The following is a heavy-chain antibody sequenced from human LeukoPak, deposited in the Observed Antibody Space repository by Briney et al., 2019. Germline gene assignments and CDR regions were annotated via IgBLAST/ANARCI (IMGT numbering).Heavy chain of an antibody. D-gene: IGHD2-2*01. CDR3: ARGLHCTNTSCRQGEWFDP. V-gene: IGHV1-8*01. CDR2: MNPNSGNT. J-gene: IGHJ5*02. Sequence: ASVKVSCKASGYTFASYDINWVRQATGQGLGWMGWMNPNSGNTGYAQKFQGRVTMTRNTSIATAYMELTSLRSEDTAMYYCARGLHCTNTSCRQGEWFDPWGQGALVTVSS. CDR1: GYTFASYD.